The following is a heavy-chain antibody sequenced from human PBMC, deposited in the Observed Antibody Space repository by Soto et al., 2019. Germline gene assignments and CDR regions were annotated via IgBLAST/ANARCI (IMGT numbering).Heavy chain of an antibody. CDR3: AKDRVGGTFYTPLGF. CDR1: GFNFDNSG. D-gene: IGHD6-19*01. J-gene: IGHJ4*02. V-gene: IGHV3-30*18. CDR2: ITYDGINK. Sequence: GGSLRLSCQASGFNFDNSGMHWVRQAPGKGLEWGAVITYDGINKYYADSVKGRFTISRDNSKNTLSLHLNTLKPEDTPVYHCAKDRVGGTFYTPLGFWGQGTLVTVSS.